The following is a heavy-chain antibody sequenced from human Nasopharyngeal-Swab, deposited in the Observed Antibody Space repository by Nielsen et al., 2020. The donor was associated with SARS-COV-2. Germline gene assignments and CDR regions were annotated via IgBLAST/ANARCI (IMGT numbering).Heavy chain of an antibody. CDR2: ICGSGDTT. D-gene: IGHD5-24*01. Sequence: GESLKISCAASGFTFTSYAMRWVRQAPGKGLEWVSGICGSGDTTLYADSVKGRFTLSRDISKNTLYLQMDSLRPEDTAVYYCAKDSGAGYCVRDSCFPTNHWGQGTLVTVSS. CDR3: AKDSGAGYCVRDSCFPTNH. V-gene: IGHV3-23*01. J-gene: IGHJ5*02. CDR1: GFTFTSYA.